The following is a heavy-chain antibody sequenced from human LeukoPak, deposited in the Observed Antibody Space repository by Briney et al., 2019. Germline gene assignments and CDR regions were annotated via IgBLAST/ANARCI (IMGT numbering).Heavy chain of an antibody. J-gene: IGHJ4*02. Sequence: GGSLRLSCAASGFTFSSYWMSWVRQAPGRGLEWVANKKQDGSEKYYVDSVKGRFTISRDNAKNSLYLQMNSLRVEDAAVYYCVRAMDYWGQGTLVTVSS. CDR1: GFTFSSYW. V-gene: IGHV3-7*03. CDR2: KKQDGSEK. CDR3: VRAMDY.